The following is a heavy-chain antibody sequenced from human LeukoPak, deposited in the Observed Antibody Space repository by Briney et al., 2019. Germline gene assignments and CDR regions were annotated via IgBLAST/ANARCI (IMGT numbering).Heavy chain of an antibody. D-gene: IGHD5-12*01. Sequence: SETLSLTCTVSGGSISSSSYYWGWIRQPPGKGLEWIGSIYYSGSTYYNPSLKSRVTISVDTSKNQFSLKLSSVTAADTAVYYCARDTIVATDPYFDYWGQGTLVTASS. CDR1: GGSISSSSYY. V-gene: IGHV4-39*07. CDR3: ARDTIVATDPYFDY. CDR2: IYYSGST. J-gene: IGHJ4*02.